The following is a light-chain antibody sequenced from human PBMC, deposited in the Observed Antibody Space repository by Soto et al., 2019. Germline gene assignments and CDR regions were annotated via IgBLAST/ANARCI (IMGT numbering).Light chain of an antibody. V-gene: IGLV2-23*02. Sequence: QSALTQPASVSGSPGQSITIACAGTSSDVGNFNLVSWYQHHPGKAPELMIFEVSKRPSGVSNRYSGSKSGNTASLTISGLQAEDEADYYCCSYAGNKIHYVFGTGTKVTVL. CDR2: EVS. CDR1: SSDVGNFNL. CDR3: CSYAGNKIHYV. J-gene: IGLJ1*01.